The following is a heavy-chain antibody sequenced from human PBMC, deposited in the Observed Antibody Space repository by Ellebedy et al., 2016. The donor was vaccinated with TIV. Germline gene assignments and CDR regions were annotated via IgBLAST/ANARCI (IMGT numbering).Heavy chain of an antibody. Sequence: AASAKVSCKGSGYTFTNNGITWVRQAPGQGLEWLGWVSAYNGDIKYAQKFQDRVTMTTDTSTSSGYMELRSLRSDDTAVYFCATGETMIRGFDYWGQGTLVTVSS. CDR3: ATGETMIRGFDY. V-gene: IGHV1-18*01. J-gene: IGHJ4*02. D-gene: IGHD3-10*01. CDR2: VSAYNGDI. CDR1: GYTFTNNG.